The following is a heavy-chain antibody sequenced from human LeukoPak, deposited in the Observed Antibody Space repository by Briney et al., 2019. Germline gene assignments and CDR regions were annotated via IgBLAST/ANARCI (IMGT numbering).Heavy chain of an antibody. Sequence: PSETLSLTCAVYGGSFSGYYWSWIRQPPGKGLEWIGSMYYSGSTYYNPSLKSRVTISVDTSKNQFSLKLNSVTAADTAVYSCARSSSWYYFDYWGQGTLVTVSS. V-gene: IGHV4-34*01. D-gene: IGHD6-13*01. CDR2: MYYSGST. J-gene: IGHJ4*02. CDR3: ARSSSWYYFDY. CDR1: GGSFSGYY.